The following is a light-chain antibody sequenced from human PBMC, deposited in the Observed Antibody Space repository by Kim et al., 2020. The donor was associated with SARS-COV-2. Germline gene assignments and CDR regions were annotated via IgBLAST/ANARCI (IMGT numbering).Light chain of an antibody. Sequence: EIVLTQSPGTLSLSPGERATLSCRASQSVSSSYLAWYQQKPGQAPRLLIYGASSRATGIPDRFSGSGSGTDFTLTISRLEPEDFAVYYCQQYGSQYTFGQRTKLEIK. CDR2: GAS. J-gene: IGKJ2*01. V-gene: IGKV3-20*01. CDR1: QSVSSSY. CDR3: QQYGSQYT.